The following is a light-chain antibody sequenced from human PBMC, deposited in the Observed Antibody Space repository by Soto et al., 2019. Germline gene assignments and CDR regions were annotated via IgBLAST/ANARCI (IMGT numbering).Light chain of an antibody. Sequence: QSVLTQPPPASGTPGQRVTISCSGGSSNIGSNTVNWYQHLPGTAPKLLIYINNQRPSGVPDRFSGSKSGTSASLAISGLQSGDEADYYCAAWDDSLNGDVFGTGTKLTVL. CDR3: AAWDDSLNGDV. CDR1: SSNIGSNT. J-gene: IGLJ1*01. V-gene: IGLV1-44*01. CDR2: INN.